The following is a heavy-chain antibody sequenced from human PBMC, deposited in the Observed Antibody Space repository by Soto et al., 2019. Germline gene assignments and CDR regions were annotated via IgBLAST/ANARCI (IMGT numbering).Heavy chain of an antibody. CDR1: GGSISTYY. D-gene: IGHD3-22*01. Sequence: PSETLSLTCTVSGGSISTYYWSWIRQPAGQGLEWIGRFYTSGSANYNPSLKSRVTMSVDTSNNQFSLKLSSVTAADTAVYYCARGTPYYDSSGYSYYFESCGQRALLT. J-gene: IGHJ4*02. CDR3: ARGTPYYDSSGYSYYFES. CDR2: FYTSGSA. V-gene: IGHV4-4*07.